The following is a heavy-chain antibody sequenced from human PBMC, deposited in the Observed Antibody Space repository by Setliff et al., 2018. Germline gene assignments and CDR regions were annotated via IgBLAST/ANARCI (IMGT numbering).Heavy chain of an antibody. V-gene: IGHV1-18*01. Sequence: ASVKVSCKASGYIFSNYGINWVRQAPGQGLEWMGWISAYAQKFQDRVTITTDESTSTAYMELDSLRSEDTAVYYCARSPAVLGIVYLDPWGQGTLVTVSS. CDR3: ARSPAVLGIVYLDP. J-gene: IGHJ5*02. CDR1: GYIFSNYG. D-gene: IGHD2-15*01. CDR2: ISA.